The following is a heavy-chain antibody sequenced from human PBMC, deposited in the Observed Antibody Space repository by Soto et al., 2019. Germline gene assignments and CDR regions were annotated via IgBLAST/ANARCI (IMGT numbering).Heavy chain of an antibody. CDR3: AREGEITAAFDY. D-gene: IGHD6-13*01. CDR2: ISGSGGSP. Sequence: EVQVLESGGVLVQPGVSLRLSCVAPGLIFSNYAMSWVRQAPGKGLEWVSGISGSGGSPHYAYSAKGRFTISRDNSKNPLFLQMNPLRAEDTAVYDCAREGEITAAFDYLGQGTLVTFSS. J-gene: IGHJ4*02. CDR1: GLIFSNYA. V-gene: IGHV3-23*01.